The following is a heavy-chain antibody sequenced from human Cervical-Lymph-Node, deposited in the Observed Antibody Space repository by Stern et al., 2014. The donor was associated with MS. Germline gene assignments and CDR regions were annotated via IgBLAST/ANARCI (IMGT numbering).Heavy chain of an antibody. CDR2: ISWNSGSI. Sequence: EVQLVGSGGGLVQPGRSLRLSCAASGFTFDDYAMHWVRQAPGKGLEWVSGISWNSGSIGYADSVKGRFTISRDNAKNSLYLQMNSLRAEDTALYYCAKDNAGGSFDYWGQGTLVTVSS. V-gene: IGHV3-9*01. CDR1: GFTFDDYA. J-gene: IGHJ4*02. D-gene: IGHD1-26*01. CDR3: AKDNAGGSFDY.